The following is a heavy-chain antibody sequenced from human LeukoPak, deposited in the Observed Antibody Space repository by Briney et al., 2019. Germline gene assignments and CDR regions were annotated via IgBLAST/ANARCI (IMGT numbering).Heavy chain of an antibody. V-gene: IGHV3-23*01. CDR2: ISGSGGST. D-gene: IGHD3-22*01. J-gene: IGHJ4*02. Sequence: GGSLRLSCAASGFTFSSYAMSWVRQAPGKGLEWVSAISGSGGSTYYADSVKGRFTISRDNAKNTLYLQMNSLRAEDTAVYYCAKVSRYDYDSRGYKYYFDYWGQGTLVTVSS. CDR3: AKVSRYDYDSRGYKYYFDY. CDR1: GFTFSSYA.